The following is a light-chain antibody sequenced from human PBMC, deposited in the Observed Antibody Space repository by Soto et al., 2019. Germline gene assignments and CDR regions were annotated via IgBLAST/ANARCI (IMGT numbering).Light chain of an antibody. Sequence: DIQMTQSPSSLSASVGDRVTITCQASQDISNYLNWYRQRPGEAPQLLIYEASNLQIGVSSRFSGTGSGTDFTFTISSLQPEDIATYYCQHYDNFPVTFGGGTKVEIK. V-gene: IGKV1-33*01. CDR2: EAS. CDR3: QHYDNFPVT. CDR1: QDISNY. J-gene: IGKJ4*01.